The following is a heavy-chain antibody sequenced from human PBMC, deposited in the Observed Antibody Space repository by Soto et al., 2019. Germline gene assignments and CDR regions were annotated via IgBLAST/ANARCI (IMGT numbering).Heavy chain of an antibody. V-gene: IGHV3-23*01. CDR1: EFTFSSYA. CDR3: AKEAPYYYGPRVGHYYYMDV. J-gene: IGHJ6*03. Sequence: GGSLRLSCAASEFTFSSYAMSWVRQAPGKGLEWVSAISGSGGSTYYADSVKGRFTISRDNSKNTLYLQMNSLRAEDTAVYYCAKEAPYYYGPRVGHYYYMDVWGKGTTVTVSS. D-gene: IGHD3-10*01. CDR2: ISGSGGST.